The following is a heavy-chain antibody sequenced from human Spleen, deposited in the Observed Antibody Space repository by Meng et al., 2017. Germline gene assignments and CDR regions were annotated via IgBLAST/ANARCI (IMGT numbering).Heavy chain of an antibody. CDR1: GYTFPAYW. Sequence: VQLLRSGGEVAKPVASVKVSCQPSGYTFPAYWLHWVRRAPGQGLEWMGRIDPKSGDTHYAQRFQGRVTMTGDTSISTAYMELSGLRSDDTAMYYCARDEDISAAGKLFGDYWGQGTLVTVSS. V-gene: IGHV1-2*06. D-gene: IGHD6-13*01. CDR2: IDPKSGDT. CDR3: ARDEDISAAGKLFGDY. J-gene: IGHJ4*02.